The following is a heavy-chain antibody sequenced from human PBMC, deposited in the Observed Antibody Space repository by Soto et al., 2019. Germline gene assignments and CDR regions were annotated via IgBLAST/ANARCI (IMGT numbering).Heavy chain of an antibody. CDR2: INHSGST. CDR3: ASGGYNLGYCRGGSCRSLYYYGMDV. Sequence: SETLSLTCAVYGGSFSGYYWSWIRQPPGKGLEWIGEINHSGSTNYNPSLKSRVTISVDTSKNQFSLKLSSVTAADTAVYYCASGGYNLGYCRGGSCRSLYYYGMDVWGQGTTVTVSS. CDR1: GGSFSGYY. D-gene: IGHD2-15*01. V-gene: IGHV4-34*01. J-gene: IGHJ6*02.